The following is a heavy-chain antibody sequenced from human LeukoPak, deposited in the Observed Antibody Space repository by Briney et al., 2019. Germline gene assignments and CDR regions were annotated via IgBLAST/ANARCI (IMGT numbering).Heavy chain of an antibody. CDR1: GGSFSGYY. CDR2: INHSGST. CDR3: ARGRRITMIVLNWFDP. Sequence: ASETLSLTCAVYGGSFSGYYWSWIRQPPGKGLEWIGEINHSGSTNYNPSLKSRVTISVDTSKNQFSLKLSSVTAADTAVYYCARGRRITMIVLNWFDPWGQGTLVTVSS. V-gene: IGHV4-34*01. J-gene: IGHJ5*02. D-gene: IGHD3-22*01.